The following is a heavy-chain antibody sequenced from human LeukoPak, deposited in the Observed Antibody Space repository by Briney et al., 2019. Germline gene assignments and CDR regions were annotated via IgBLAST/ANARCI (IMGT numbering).Heavy chain of an antibody. CDR1: GFSFSTYG. CDR3: AKNYDLWRTFYFDA. D-gene: IGHD3-3*01. V-gene: IGHV3-30*18. Sequence: GGSLRLSCAASGFSFSTYGMHWVRQAPGKGLEWVGVISFDGVNKYYTESLKGRFTISRDNSKNTMYLQMNNLRPEDTAMYFCAKNYDLWRTFYFDAWGQGTLVTVSS. J-gene: IGHJ4*02. CDR2: ISFDGVNK.